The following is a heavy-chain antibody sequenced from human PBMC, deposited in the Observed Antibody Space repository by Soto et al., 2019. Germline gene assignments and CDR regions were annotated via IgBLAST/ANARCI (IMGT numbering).Heavy chain of an antibody. Sequence: PGGSLRLSCAASGFPFTDYSLHWVRQATGKGLEWVAIISNDGSDIDYADSVKGRFTISRDNSNNMLHLEMNSLRMEDSAVYYCARDPRWRELLLDYWGQGT. CDR2: ISNDGSDI. CDR1: GFPFTDYS. V-gene: IGHV3-30-3*01. J-gene: IGHJ4*02. CDR3: ARDPRWRELLLDY. D-gene: IGHD3-10*01.